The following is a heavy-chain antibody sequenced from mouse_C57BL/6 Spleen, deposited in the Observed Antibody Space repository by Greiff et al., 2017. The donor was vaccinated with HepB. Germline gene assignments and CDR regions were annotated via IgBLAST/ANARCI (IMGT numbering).Heavy chain of an antibody. CDR2: ISSGGDYI. Sequence: EVMLVESGEGLVKPGGSLKLSCAASGFTFSSYAMSWVRQTPEKRLEWVAYISSGGDYIYYADTVKGRFTISRDNARNTLYLQMSSLKSEDTAMYYCTRESFITTVVGYFDYWGQGTTLTVSS. J-gene: IGHJ2*01. D-gene: IGHD1-1*01. CDR1: GFTFSSYA. CDR3: TRESFITTVVGYFDY. V-gene: IGHV5-9-1*02.